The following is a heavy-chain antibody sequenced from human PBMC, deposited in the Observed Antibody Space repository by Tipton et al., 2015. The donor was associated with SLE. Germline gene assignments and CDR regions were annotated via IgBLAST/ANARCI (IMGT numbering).Heavy chain of an antibody. J-gene: IGHJ3*02. CDR1: GGSISSYY. V-gene: IGHV4-4*07. CDR3: ARDGAYYDFWSGYSGGEHGAFDI. Sequence: GLVKPSETLSLTCTVSGGSISSYYWSWIRQPAGKGLEWIGRNYTSGSTNYNPSPKSRVTISVDTSKNQFSLKLSSVTAADTAVYYCARDGAYYDFWSGYSGGEHGAFDIWGQGTMVTVSS. CDR2: NYTSGST. D-gene: IGHD3-3*01.